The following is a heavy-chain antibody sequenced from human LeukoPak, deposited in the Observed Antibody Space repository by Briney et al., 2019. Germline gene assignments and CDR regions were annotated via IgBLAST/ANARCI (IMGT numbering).Heavy chain of an antibody. J-gene: IGHJ5*02. CDR1: GFSFTTYG. CDR2: ISGSGGT. V-gene: IGHV3-23*01. Sequence: GGSLRLSCADSGFSFTTYGVSWVRQSPGEGLDWVSSISGSGGTYYADSVKGHFTISRDNSKNTVYLQMNSLRAEDTAVYYCASDDIAWGQGTLVTVSS. CDR3: ASDDIA. D-gene: IGHD3-9*01.